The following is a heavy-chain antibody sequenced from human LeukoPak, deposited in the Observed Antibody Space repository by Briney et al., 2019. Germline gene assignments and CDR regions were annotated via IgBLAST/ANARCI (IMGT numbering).Heavy chain of an antibody. D-gene: IGHD2-2*02. CDR3: ARHFWYCSSTSCYKSYYYYMDV. J-gene: IGHJ6*03. V-gene: IGHV3-7*01. CDR1: GFTFSSYW. CDR2: IKEDGSKI. Sequence: PGGSLRLSCAASGFTFSSYWMSWDRQAPGKELEWVANIKEDGSKIYYVDSVKGRFTISRDNAKNSLYLQMNSLTAEDTAVYYCARHFWYCSSTSCYKSYYYYMDVWGKGTTVTVSS.